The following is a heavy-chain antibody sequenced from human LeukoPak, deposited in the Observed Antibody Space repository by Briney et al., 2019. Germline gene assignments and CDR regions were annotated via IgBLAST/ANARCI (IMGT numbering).Heavy chain of an antibody. Sequence: PGGCLRLSCAASGFTFSSYGMQWVRQAPGKGLEWVAFIRYDGSNKYYADSVKGRFTISRDKSKDTLYLQMNSLRAEDTAVYYCAKEYREVVTASDYWGQGTLVTVSS. J-gene: IGHJ4*02. CDR1: GFTFSSYG. CDR3: AKEYREVVTASDY. V-gene: IGHV3-30*02. CDR2: IRYDGSNK. D-gene: IGHD2-21*02.